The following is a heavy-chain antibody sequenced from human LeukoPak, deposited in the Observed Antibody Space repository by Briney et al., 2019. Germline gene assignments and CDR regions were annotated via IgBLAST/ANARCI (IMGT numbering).Heavy chain of an antibody. J-gene: IGHJ5*02. V-gene: IGHV6-1*01. CDR3: ARQYNWNEGWFDP. CDR1: GDSVSSNSAT. CDR2: TYYRSEWYN. Sequence: SQTLSLTCAISGDSVSSNSATWNWIRQSPSRGLEWLGRTYYRSEWYNDYAVSVKSRISINPDTSKNQFSLQLNSETPEDTAVYYCARQYNWNEGWFDPWGQGTLVTVSS. D-gene: IGHD1-1*01.